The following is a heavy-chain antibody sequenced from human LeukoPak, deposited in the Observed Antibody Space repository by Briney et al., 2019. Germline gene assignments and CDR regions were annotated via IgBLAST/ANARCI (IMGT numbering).Heavy chain of an antibody. Sequence: GGSLRLSCAASGFTFSSYAMSWVRQAPGKGLEWVSTVIASGGATIDADSVKGRFIISRDNSKNTLYLQLNSLRVEDTAVYFCAKDGHNQNYYYYMDVWGKGTTVTVSS. J-gene: IGHJ6*03. CDR3: AKDGHNQNYYYYMDV. V-gene: IGHV3-23*01. CDR2: VIASGGAT. CDR1: GFTFSSYA.